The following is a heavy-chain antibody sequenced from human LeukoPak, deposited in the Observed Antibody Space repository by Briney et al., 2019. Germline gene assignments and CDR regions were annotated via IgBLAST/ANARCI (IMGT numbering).Heavy chain of an antibody. Sequence: SVKVSCKASGGTFSSYAISWVRQAPGQGLEWMGGIIPIFGTANYAQKFQGRVTITTDESTSTAYMELSSLRSEDTAVYYCARGGELLRPADYWGQGALVTVSS. CDR3: ARGGELLRPADY. D-gene: IGHD1-26*01. V-gene: IGHV1-69*05. J-gene: IGHJ4*02. CDR1: GGTFSSYA. CDR2: IIPIFGTA.